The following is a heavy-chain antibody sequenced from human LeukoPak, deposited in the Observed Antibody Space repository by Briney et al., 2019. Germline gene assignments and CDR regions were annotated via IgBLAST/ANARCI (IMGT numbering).Heavy chain of an antibody. Sequence: GGSLRLSCAASGFTFSDYSMNWVRQAPGKGLEWVSYIDGSGDTIYYADSVKGRFTISRDNAKNSLDLQMNSMRDEDTAVYYCSRRFDCWGQGTLVTVSS. CDR2: IDGSGDTI. V-gene: IGHV3-48*02. J-gene: IGHJ4*02. CDR3: SRRFDC. CDR1: GFTFSDYS.